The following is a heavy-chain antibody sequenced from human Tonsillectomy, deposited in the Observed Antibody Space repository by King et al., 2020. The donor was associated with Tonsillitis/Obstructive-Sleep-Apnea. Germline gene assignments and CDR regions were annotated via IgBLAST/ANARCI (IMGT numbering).Heavy chain of an antibody. CDR3: ARERLYCSSTSCYLSVY. D-gene: IGHD2-2*01. CDR2: IIPIFGTA. CDR1: GGTFSSYA. V-gene: IGHV1-69*01. J-gene: IGHJ4*02. Sequence: VQLVESGAEVKKPGSSVKVSCKASGGTFSSYAISWVRQAPGQGLEWMGGIIPIFGTANYAQKFQGRVTITADESTSTAYMELSSLRSEDTAVYYCARERLYCSSTSCYLSVYWGQGTLVTVSS.